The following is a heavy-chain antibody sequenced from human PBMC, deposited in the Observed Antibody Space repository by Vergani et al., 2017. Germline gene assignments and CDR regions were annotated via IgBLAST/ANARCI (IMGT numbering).Heavy chain of an antibody. V-gene: IGHV4-34*01. CDR2: INHSGST. D-gene: IGHD6-19*01. CDR3: ARGGEAVAGQRVYFDY. Sequence: QVQLQQWGAGLLKPSETLSLTCAVYGGSFSGYYWSWIRQPPGKGLEWIGEINHSGSTNYNPSLKSRVTISVDTSKNQFSLKLSTVTAADTAVYYCARGGEAVAGQRVYFDYWGQGTLVTVSS. J-gene: IGHJ4*02. CDR1: GGSFSGYY.